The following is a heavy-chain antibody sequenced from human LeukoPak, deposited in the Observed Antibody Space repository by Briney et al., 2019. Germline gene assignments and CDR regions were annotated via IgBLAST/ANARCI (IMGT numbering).Heavy chain of an antibody. J-gene: IGHJ4*02. CDR1: GFTVSDTY. CDR2: IFDAGRT. D-gene: IGHD6-13*01. V-gene: IGHV3-53*01. CDR3: ARDAAAQQLVHYFDY. Sequence: PGGSLRLSCAASGFTVSDTYMSWVRQAAGKGWEWVSTIFDAGRTTYGDSVKGRFTVSRDNSKNTLYLQMNSLRAEDTAVYYCARDAAAQQLVHYFDYWGQGTLVTVSS.